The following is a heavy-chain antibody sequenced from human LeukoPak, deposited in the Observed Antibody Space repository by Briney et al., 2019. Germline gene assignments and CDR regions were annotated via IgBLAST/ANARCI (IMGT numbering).Heavy chain of an antibody. J-gene: IGHJ4*02. CDR2: ISSSSSTI. Sequence: GGSLRLSCAASGFTFSSYSMNWVRQAPGKGLEWVSYISSSSSTIYYADSVKGRFTISRDNAKNSLYLQMNSLRAEDTAVYYCARRSDYWGQGTLVTVSS. V-gene: IGHV3-48*01. CDR1: GFTFSSYS. CDR3: ARRSDY.